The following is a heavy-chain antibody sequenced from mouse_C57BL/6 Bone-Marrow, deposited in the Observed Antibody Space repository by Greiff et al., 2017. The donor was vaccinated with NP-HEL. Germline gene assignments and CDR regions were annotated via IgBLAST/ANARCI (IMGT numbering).Heavy chain of an antibody. D-gene: IGHD1-1*01. CDR3: ARNSTTVVPLDY. Sequence: QVLLQLPGAELVKPGASVKLSCKASGYTFTSYWMHWVKQRPGQGLEWIGMIHPNSGSTNYNEKFKSKATLTVDKSSSTAYMQLSSLTSEDSAVYYCARNSTTVVPLDYWGQGTTLTVSA. V-gene: IGHV1-64*01. CDR2: IHPNSGST. J-gene: IGHJ2*01. CDR1: GYTFTSYW.